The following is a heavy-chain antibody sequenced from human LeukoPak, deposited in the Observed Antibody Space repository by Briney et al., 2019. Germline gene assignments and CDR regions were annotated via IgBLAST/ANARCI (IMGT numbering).Heavy chain of an antibody. CDR2: INTNTGNP. Sequence: GASVKVSCKAYGYTFTAYYMHWVRQAPGQGLEWMGWINTNTGNPTYAQGFTGRFVFSLDTSVSTAYLQISSLKAEDTAVYYCARIVLLAGFGEFDDAFDIWGQGTMVTVSS. CDR1: GYTFTAYY. J-gene: IGHJ3*02. CDR3: ARIVLLAGFGEFDDAFDI. D-gene: IGHD3-10*01. V-gene: IGHV7-4-1*02.